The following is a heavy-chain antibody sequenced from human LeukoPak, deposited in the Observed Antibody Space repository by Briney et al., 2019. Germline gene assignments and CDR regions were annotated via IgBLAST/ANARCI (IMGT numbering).Heavy chain of an antibody. V-gene: IGHV3-23*01. CDR1: GFTFSSYG. Sequence: GGSLRLSCEVSGFTFSSYGMSWVRQAPGRGLEWVSSISGSGGSTNYADSVKGRFTISRDNSENTLYLQMNPLRAEDTAVYYCAKEGSSGWTRSFDYWGQGTLVTVSS. D-gene: IGHD6-19*01. CDR3: AKEGSSGWTRSFDY. CDR2: ISGSGGST. J-gene: IGHJ4*02.